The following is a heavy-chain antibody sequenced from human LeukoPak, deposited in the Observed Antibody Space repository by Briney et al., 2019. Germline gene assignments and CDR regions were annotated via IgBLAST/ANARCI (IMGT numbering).Heavy chain of an antibody. J-gene: IGHJ4*02. CDR2: ICRSSSYI. Sequence: TGGSLRLSCAASGFTFSSNSMNRVRQALGKGLEWVSSICRSSSYIYYADSVKGRFTISRDNAKNSLYLQMNSLRAEDTAVYYCARDLGRGYDFWSGLFDYWGQGTLVTVSS. CDR3: ARDLGRGYDFWSGLFDY. CDR1: GFTFSSNS. D-gene: IGHD3-3*01. V-gene: IGHV3-21*01.